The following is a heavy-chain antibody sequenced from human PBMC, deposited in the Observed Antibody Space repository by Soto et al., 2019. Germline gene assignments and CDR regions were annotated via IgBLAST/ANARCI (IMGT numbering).Heavy chain of an antibody. CDR1: GGSISSGDYY. D-gene: IGHD3-22*01. J-gene: IGHJ4*02. V-gene: IGHV4-30-4*01. CDR3: ARTQREYYYDRRAPGVDY. Sequence: SETLSLTCTVSGGSISSGDYYWSWIRQPPGKGLEWIGYIYYSGSTYYNPSLKSRVTISVDTSKNQFSLKLSSVTAADTAVYYCARTQREYYYDRRAPGVDYWGQGTLVTVSS. CDR2: IYYSGST.